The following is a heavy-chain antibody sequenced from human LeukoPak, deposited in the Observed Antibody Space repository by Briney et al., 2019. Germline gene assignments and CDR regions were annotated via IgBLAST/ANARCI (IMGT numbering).Heavy chain of an antibody. D-gene: IGHD2-15*01. V-gene: IGHV1-18*01. Sequence: GASVKVSCKASGYTFTSYGISWVRQAPGRGLEWMGWISAYNGNTNYAQKLQGRVTMTTDTSTSTAYMELRSLRSDDTAVYYCAREEAEYCSGGSCYWDDAFDIWGQGTMVTVSS. CDR2: ISAYNGNT. J-gene: IGHJ3*02. CDR1: GYTFTSYG. CDR3: AREEAEYCSGGSCYWDDAFDI.